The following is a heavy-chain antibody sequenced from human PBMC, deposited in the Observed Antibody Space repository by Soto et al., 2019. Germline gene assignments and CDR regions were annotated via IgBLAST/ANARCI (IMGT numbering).Heavy chain of an antibody. D-gene: IGHD3-16*01. Sequence: EVQVLESGGGLVQPGGSLRLSCSASGFTFNDINWVRQAPGKGLEWISRITGGGHTDYVDSVKGRFTISRDNSKNTGYLQMNSLRVDDTAVYYCVKDRSGWGSFDICGQGTVVTVSS. V-gene: IGHV3-23*01. CDR2: ITGGGHT. J-gene: IGHJ3*02. CDR3: VKDRSGWGSFDI. CDR1: GFTFND.